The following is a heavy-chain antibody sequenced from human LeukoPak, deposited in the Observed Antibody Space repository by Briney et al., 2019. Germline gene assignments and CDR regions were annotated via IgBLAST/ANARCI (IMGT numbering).Heavy chain of an antibody. CDR2: INHSGST. CDR3: ARGSYYDSSGYYRHNWFDP. D-gene: IGHD3-22*01. CDR1: GGSFSGYY. Sequence: SETLSLTCAVYGGSFSGYYWSWIRQPPGKGLERIGEINHSGSTYYNPSLKSRVTISVDRSKNQFSLKLSSVTAADTAVYYCARGSYYDSSGYYRHNWFDPWGQGTLVTVSS. J-gene: IGHJ5*02. V-gene: IGHV4-34*01.